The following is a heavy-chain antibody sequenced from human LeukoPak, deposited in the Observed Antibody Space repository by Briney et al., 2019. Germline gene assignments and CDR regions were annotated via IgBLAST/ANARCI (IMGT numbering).Heavy chain of an antibody. D-gene: IGHD5-24*01. Sequence: SQTLSLTCAISGDSVSSNNAACNWIRQSPSRGLEWLGRTYYRSKWYNDYAVSVKSRITINPDTSKNQFSLQLNSVTPEDTAVYYCARGGQGDGYSADEAFDFWGQGTMVTVS. V-gene: IGHV6-1*01. J-gene: IGHJ3*01. CDR3: ARGGQGDGYSADEAFDF. CDR2: TYYRSKWYN. CDR1: GDSVSSNNAA.